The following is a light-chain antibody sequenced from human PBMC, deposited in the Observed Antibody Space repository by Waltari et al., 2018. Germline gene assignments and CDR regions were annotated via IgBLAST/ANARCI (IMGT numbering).Light chain of an antibody. Sequence: QAVVTQEPSLTVSPGGTVTLTCGSSTGAVTSRHYPYWFQQKPGQAPKTRIYDTSNKHSWIPARFSGSLLGDKAALTLSGAQPEDEADYYCLLLYSGDWVFGGGTKLTVL. CDR1: TGAVTSRHY. CDR3: LLLYSGDWV. V-gene: IGLV7-46*01. CDR2: DTS. J-gene: IGLJ3*02.